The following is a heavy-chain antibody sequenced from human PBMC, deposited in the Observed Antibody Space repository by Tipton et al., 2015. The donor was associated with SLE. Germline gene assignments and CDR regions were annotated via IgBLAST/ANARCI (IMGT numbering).Heavy chain of an antibody. CDR1: GYSISSDYY. Sequence: TLSLTCTVSGYSISSDYYWNWIRQPPGKGLEWIGYVFYSGSTNYNPSFRGRVTMSVDTSKIQFSLRLNSVTAADTAIYYCARAEYSAYDVPQFDLWGQGALVTVSS. D-gene: IGHD5-12*01. CDR2: VFYSGST. V-gene: IGHV4-61*01. CDR3: ARAEYSAYDVPQFDL. J-gene: IGHJ4*02.